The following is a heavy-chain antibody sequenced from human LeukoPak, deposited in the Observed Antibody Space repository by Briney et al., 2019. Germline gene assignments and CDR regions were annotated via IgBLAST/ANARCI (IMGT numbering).Heavy chain of an antibody. CDR2: ISAYNGNT. V-gene: IGHV1-18*01. Sequence: ASVKVSCKASGYTFTSYGISWVRQAPGQGLEWMGWISAYNGNTNYAQKLQGRVTMTTDTSTSTAYMELRSLRSDDTAVYYCARDKGGDGDYVLPDYWGQGTLVTVSS. J-gene: IGHJ4*02. CDR1: GYTFTSYG. D-gene: IGHD4-17*01. CDR3: ARDKGGDGDYVLPDY.